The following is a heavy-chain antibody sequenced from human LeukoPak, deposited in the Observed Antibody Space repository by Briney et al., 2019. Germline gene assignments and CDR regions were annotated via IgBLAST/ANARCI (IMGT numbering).Heavy chain of an antibody. CDR3: ARDGGHSTDLDY. CDR2: IKQDGSER. D-gene: IGHD2-8*02. V-gene: IGHV3-7*01. J-gene: IGHJ4*02. Sequence: PGRSLRLSCATSGFTFSRHWMTWVRQAPGKGPEWVANIKQDGSERYYVHSVRGRFTISRDNAKNALYLQMNSLRAEDTAVYYCARDGGHSTDLDYWGQGILVTVSS. CDR1: GFTFSRHW.